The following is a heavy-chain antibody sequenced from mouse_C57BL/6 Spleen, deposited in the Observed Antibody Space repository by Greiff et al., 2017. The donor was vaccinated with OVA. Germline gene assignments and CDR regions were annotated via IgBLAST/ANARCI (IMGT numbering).Heavy chain of an antibody. J-gene: IGHJ2*01. CDR3: ARSGGTGRNYGY. V-gene: IGHV1-55*01. Sequence: VQLQQPGAELVKPGASVKMSCKASGYTFTSYWITWVKQMPGQGLEWIGDIYPGSGSTNYNEKFKSKATLTVDTSSSTAYMQLSSLTSEDAAVYYCARSGGTGRNYGYWGQGTTLTVSS. CDR2: IYPGSGST. CDR1: GYTFTSYW. D-gene: IGHD4-1*01.